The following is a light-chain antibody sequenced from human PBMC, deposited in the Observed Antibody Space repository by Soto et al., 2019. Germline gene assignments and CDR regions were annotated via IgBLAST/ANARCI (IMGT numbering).Light chain of an antibody. CDR2: LGS. CDR1: QTLLHSNGYNY. V-gene: IGKV2-28*01. Sequence: DIVMTQSPLSLPVTPGEPASISCRSSQTLLHSNGYNYLDWYLQKPGQSPQLLISLGSNRASGVPDKFSGSGSGTDFILKISRVEAEDVGVYYCMQSLQTPWTFGQGTNVGIK. J-gene: IGKJ1*01. CDR3: MQSLQTPWT.